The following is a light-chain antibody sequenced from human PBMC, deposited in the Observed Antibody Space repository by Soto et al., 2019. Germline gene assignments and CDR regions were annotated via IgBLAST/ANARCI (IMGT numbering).Light chain of an antibody. V-gene: IGLV2-23*02. CDR1: SSDVGSYNL. J-gene: IGLJ1*01. CDR2: EVS. Sequence: QSVLAQPAPVSWAPGPAITIPRTGTSSDVGSYNLVSWYQQHPGKAPKLMIYEVSKRPSGVSNRFSGSKSGNTASLTISGLQAEDEADYYCCSYAGSPYVFGTGTKVTVL. CDR3: CSYAGSPYV.